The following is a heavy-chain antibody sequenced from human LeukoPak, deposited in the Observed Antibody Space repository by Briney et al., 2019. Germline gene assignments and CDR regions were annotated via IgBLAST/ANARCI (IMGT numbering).Heavy chain of an antibody. D-gene: IGHD2-2*02. V-gene: IGHV4-30-2*01. CDR3: ARYCSSTSCYIPDAFDI. CDR2: IYHSGST. J-gene: IGHJ3*02. Sequence: SETLSLTCAVSGGSISSGGYSWSWIRQPPGKGLEWIGYIYHSGSTYYNPPLKSRVTISVDRSKTKFSLKLSSVTAADTAVYYCARYCSSTSCYIPDAFDIWGQGTMVTVSS. CDR1: GGSISSGGYS.